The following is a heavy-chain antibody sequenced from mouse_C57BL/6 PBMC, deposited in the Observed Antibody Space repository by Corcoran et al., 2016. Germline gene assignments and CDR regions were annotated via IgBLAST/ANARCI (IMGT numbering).Heavy chain of an antibody. CDR2: INPNNGGT. Sequence: EVQLQQSGPELVKPGASVKISCKASGYTFTDYYMNWVKQSHGKSLEWIGDINPNNGGTSYNQKFKGKATLTVDKSSSTAYMELRSLTSEDSAVYYCARWREYYYDGTGYAMDYWGQGTSVTVSS. CDR3: ARWREYYYDGTGYAMDY. V-gene: IGHV1-26*01. D-gene: IGHD1-1*01. CDR1: GYTFTDYY. J-gene: IGHJ4*01.